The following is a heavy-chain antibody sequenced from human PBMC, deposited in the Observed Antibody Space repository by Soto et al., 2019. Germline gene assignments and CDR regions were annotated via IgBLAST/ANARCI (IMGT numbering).Heavy chain of an antibody. Sequence: EVHLAESGGGLVQPGGSLRLSCAASGFTFSDYWMNWVRQARGKGLEWVANIREDGAERYNVDSVKGRFTISRDNAKNSLYLEMNNLRVEDTAVYYCASQGDICRGSDCYRHFNSWGQGTLVTVSS. V-gene: IGHV3-7*03. D-gene: IGHD5-18*01. CDR2: IREDGAER. CDR1: GFTFSDYW. CDR3: ASQGDICRGSDCYRHFNS. J-gene: IGHJ4*02.